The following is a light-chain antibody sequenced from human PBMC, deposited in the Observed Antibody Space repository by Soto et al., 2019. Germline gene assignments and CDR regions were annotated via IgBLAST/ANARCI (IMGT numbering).Light chain of an antibody. Sequence: EIVLTQSPGTLSLSPGERATLSCRASQTINKNYFAWYQQKPGQAPRPLMYSASSRATGIPDRFSGSGSGTDFTLTISRLEPEDFEVYYCQYYGRSPLTFGAGTKVDIX. CDR1: QTINKNY. CDR3: QYYGRSPLT. CDR2: SAS. J-gene: IGKJ4*01. V-gene: IGKV3-20*01.